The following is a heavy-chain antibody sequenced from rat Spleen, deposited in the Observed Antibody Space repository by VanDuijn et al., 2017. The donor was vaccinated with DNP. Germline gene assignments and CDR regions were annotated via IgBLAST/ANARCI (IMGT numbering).Heavy chain of an antibody. J-gene: IGHJ2*01. V-gene: IGHV5-27*01. Sequence: EVQLMESGGGLVQPGRSLKLSCAASGFTFSNYDMAWVRQAPTKGLEWVASISPGAGSTYYRDSVKGRFTVSRDNAKSTLYLQMDSLRSEDTPTYYCATVLFDYWGQGVMVTVSS. CDR1: GFTFSNYD. CDR3: ATVLFDY. CDR2: ISPGAGST.